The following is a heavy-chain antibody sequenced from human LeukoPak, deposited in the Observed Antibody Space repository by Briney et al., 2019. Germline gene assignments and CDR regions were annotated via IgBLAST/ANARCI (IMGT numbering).Heavy chain of an antibody. V-gene: IGHV4-30-2*01. J-gene: IGHJ4*02. D-gene: IGHD2-15*01. Sequence: PSETLSLTCTVSGGSISSGGYYWSWIRQPPGKGLEWIGYIYHSGSTYYNPSLKSRVTISVDRSKNQFSLKLSSVTAADTAVYYCARVAPGYCSGGSCYLYYFDYWGQGTLVTISS. CDR2: IYHSGST. CDR1: GGSISSGGYY. CDR3: ARVAPGYCSGGSCYLYYFDY.